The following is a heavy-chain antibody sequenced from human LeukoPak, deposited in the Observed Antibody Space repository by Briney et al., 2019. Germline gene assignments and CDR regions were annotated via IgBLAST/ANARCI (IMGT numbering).Heavy chain of an antibody. CDR1: GGSISTYY. CDR2: IYYSGST. Sequence: SETLSLTCTVSGGSISTYYWNWIRQPPGKGLEWIGNIYYSGSTYYNPSLESRVTISLDTSKNQFSLKLSSVTAADTAVYYCARDREWELQSLRYFDYWGQGTLVTVSS. D-gene: IGHD1-26*01. V-gene: IGHV4-59*01. J-gene: IGHJ4*02. CDR3: ARDREWELQSLRYFDY.